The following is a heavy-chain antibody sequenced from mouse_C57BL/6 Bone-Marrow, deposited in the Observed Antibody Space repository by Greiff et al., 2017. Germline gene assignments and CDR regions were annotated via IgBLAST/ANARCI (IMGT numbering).Heavy chain of an antibody. CDR3: ARGTYGSSYGDWYFDV. CDR2: ILPSIGRT. V-gene: IGHV15-2*01. Sequence: VQLQQSGSELRSPGSSVKLSCKDFDSEVFPIAYMSWVRQKPGHGFEWIGGILPSIGRTLYGEKFEDKATLDADTLSNTAYLELNSLTSEDSAIYYCARGTYGSSYGDWYFDVWGTGTTVTVSS. D-gene: IGHD1-1*01. J-gene: IGHJ1*03. CDR1: DSEVFPIAY.